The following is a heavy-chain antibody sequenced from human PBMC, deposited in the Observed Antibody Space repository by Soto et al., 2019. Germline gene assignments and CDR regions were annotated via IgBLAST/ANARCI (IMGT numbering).Heavy chain of an antibody. Sequence: SETLSLTCTVSGGSMSPYYWSWIRQPPGKGLEWIGYIYYTGSTSYNPSLKSRVTISVDTSKTQFSLKLSSVTAADTALYYCARSFYESSGYYPLWGQGTLVTVSS. CDR2: IYYTGST. CDR1: GGSMSPYY. J-gene: IGHJ4*02. V-gene: IGHV4-59*01. CDR3: ARSFYESSGYYPL. D-gene: IGHD3-22*01.